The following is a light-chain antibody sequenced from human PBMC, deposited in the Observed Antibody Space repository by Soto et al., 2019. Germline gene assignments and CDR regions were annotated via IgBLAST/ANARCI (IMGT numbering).Light chain of an antibody. V-gene: IGKV4-1*01. J-gene: IGKJ1*01. CDR2: WAS. CDR3: HQCASSPWP. CDR1: QSVLYSPNNKNY. Sequence: DIVMTQSPDSLALSLGERATINCKSSQSVLYSPNNKNYLAWYQQKPGQPPKLLLYWASMRESGVPDRFSCSASGTEFTLTISSLQAEDVAVYYCHQCASSPWPCGPGPNVEIQ.